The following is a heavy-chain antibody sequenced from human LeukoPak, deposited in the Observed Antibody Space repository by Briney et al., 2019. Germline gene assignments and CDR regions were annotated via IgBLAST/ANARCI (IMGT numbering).Heavy chain of an antibody. J-gene: IGHJ5*02. Sequence: SETLSLTCAVSGGSISSGGYSWSWIRQPPGKGLEWIGYIYYSGSTYYNPSLKSRVTISVDTSKNQFSLKLSSVTAADTAVYYCANRHPYYGSGSYSNRNWFDPWGQGTLVTVSS. V-gene: IGHV4-30-4*07. CDR3: ANRHPYYGSGSYSNRNWFDP. CDR1: GGSISSGGYS. CDR2: IYYSGST. D-gene: IGHD3-10*01.